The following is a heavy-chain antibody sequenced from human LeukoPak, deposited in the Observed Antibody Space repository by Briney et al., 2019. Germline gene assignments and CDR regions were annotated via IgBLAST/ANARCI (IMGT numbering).Heavy chain of an antibody. J-gene: IGHJ4*02. V-gene: IGHV3-33*01. CDR2: IYYDGSNK. CDR3: ARSSGAGITPFDY. Sequence: GGSLRLSCAASGFTFSNYGMHWVRQAPGKGLEWVAVIYYDGSNKDYADSVKGRFTISRDNSKNTLYLQMSSLRAEDTAVYYCARSSGAGITPFDYWGQGTLVTVSS. D-gene: IGHD1-20*01. CDR1: GFTFSNYG.